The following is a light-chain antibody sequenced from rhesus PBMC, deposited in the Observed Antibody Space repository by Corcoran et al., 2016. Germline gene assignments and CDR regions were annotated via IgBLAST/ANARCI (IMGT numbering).Light chain of an antibody. CDR1: QNDGTF. Sequence: EIVVTQSPATLSLSPGERATLSRRARQNDGTFLGWYQQKPAQAPRLLSYCASTRATGIPDRFRGSGSGNDFTLSLSSLEPEDVGVYYCQQSSNLSAFSQGTKVELK. CDR3: QQSSNLSA. J-gene: IGKJ1*01. CDR2: CAS. V-gene: IGKV3-24*04.